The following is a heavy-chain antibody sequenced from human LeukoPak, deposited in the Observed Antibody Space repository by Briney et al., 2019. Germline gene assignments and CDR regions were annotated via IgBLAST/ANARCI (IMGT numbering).Heavy chain of an antibody. J-gene: IGHJ5*02. V-gene: IGHV3-11*04. Sequence: GGSLRLSCAASGFTFSDYYMSWIRQAPGKGLEWVSYISSSGSTIYYADSVKGRFTISRDNAKNSLYLQMNSLRAEDTAVYYCAPAMQTAKSVPWGQGTLVTVSS. CDR1: GFTFSDYY. CDR2: ISSSGSTI. CDR3: APAMQTAKSVP. D-gene: IGHD2-2*01.